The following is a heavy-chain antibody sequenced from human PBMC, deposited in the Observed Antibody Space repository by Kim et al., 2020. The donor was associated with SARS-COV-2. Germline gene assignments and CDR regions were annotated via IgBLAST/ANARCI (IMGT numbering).Heavy chain of an antibody. J-gene: IGHJ4*02. Sequence: ASVKVSCKTSDYTFSGSGFSWVRQAPGQGLEWMGWINTKKGDTNYVQKFQDRVSMTTYSSTTTAYMELRSLKSDDTAVYYCVRGTWGDVNDYWGPGTLVTVAS. CDR3: VRGTWGDVNDY. V-gene: IGHV1-18*01. CDR2: INTKKGDT. D-gene: IGHD3-10*01. CDR1: DYTFSGSG.